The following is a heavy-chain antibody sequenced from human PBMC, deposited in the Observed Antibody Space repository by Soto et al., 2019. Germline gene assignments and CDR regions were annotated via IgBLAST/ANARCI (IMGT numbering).Heavy chain of an antibody. Sequence: SETLSLTCAVYGGSFSGYYWSWIRQPPGKGLEWIGEINHSGSTNYNPSLKSRVTISVDTSKNQFSLKLSSVTAADTAVYSCARRPRITMREVVSLGWFDPWGQGTLVTVSS. CDR1: GGSFSGYY. CDR2: INHSGST. CDR3: ARRPRITMREVVSLGWFDP. V-gene: IGHV4-34*01. D-gene: IGHD3-22*01. J-gene: IGHJ5*02.